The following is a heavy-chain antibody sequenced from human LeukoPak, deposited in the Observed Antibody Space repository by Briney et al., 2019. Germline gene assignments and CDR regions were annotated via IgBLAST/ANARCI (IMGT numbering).Heavy chain of an antibody. J-gene: IGHJ4*02. V-gene: IGHV5-51*01. Sequence: GESLKISCKGSGYSFTSYWIGWVRQMPGKGLEWMGIIYPGDSDTIYSPSFQGQVTISADKSISTAYLQWSSLKASDTAMYYCARHVDSGTYYFQYWGQGTLVTASP. CDR1: GYSFTSYW. CDR3: ARHVDSGTYYFQY. D-gene: IGHD1-26*01. CDR2: IYPGDSDT.